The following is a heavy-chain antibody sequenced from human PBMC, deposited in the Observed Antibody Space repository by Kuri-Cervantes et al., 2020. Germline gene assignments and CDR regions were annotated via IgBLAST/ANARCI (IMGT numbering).Heavy chain of an antibody. CDR2: IYWDDDE. V-gene: IGHV2-5*02. D-gene: IGHD5-12*01. CDR1: GFSLSTSGVS. J-gene: IGHJ6*03. CDR3: AHRRDIEAAIPYYNYYYLAV. Sequence: SGPTLVKPTQTLTLTCTFSGFSLSTSGVSVGWVRQAPGKALEWLALIYWDDDERYSPALKSRLTITKDTSKNQVVLTMTNMDPVDTATYYCAHRRDIEAAIPYYNYYYLAVWGKGTTVTVSS.